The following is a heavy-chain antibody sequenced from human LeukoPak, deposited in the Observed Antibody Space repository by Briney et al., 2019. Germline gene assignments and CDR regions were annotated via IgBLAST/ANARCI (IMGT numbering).Heavy chain of an antibody. D-gene: IGHD2-15*01. Sequence: ASVKVSCKASGYTFTSYGISWVRQAPGQGLEWMGWISAYNGNTNYAQKLQGRVTMTTDTSTSTAYMELRSLRSDDTAVYYCARGYCSGGSCYLHYGMDVWGQGTTVTVSS. CDR2: ISAYNGNT. CDR1: GYTFTSYG. J-gene: IGHJ6*02. CDR3: ARGYCSGGSCYLHYGMDV. V-gene: IGHV1-18*01.